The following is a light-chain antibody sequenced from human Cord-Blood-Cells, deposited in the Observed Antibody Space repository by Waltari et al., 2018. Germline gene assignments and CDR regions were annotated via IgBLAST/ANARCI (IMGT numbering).Light chain of an antibody. V-gene: IGKV1-39*01. CDR3: QQSYSTLRT. Sequence: DIQMTQSPSSLSASVGDRVTITCRASQSISSYLNWYQQKPGKAPKLLIYAASSLQSGVPSRFSGSGSWTDFPLTISSLQPEDFATYYCQQSYSTLRTFGQGTKVEIK. CDR2: AAS. J-gene: IGKJ1*01. CDR1: QSISSY.